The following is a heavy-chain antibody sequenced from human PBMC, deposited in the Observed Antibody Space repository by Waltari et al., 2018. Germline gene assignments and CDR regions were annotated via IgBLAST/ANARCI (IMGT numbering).Heavy chain of an antibody. Sequence: QVQLQQWGAGLLKPSETLSLTCAVYGGSFSGYYWSWIRQPPGKGLEWIGEINHRRSTNYNPSPKSRVTRSVDTSKNQFSLTLSSVTAADTAVYYCARGKTIAAAGTRNYYYYNMDVWGQGTTVTVSS. CDR3: ARGKTIAAAGTRNYYYYNMDV. D-gene: IGHD6-13*01. CDR2: INHRRST. J-gene: IGHJ6*02. CDR1: GGSFSGYY. V-gene: IGHV4-34*01.